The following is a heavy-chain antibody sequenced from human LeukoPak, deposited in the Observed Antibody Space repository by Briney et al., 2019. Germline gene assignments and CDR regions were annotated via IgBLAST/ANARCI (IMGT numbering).Heavy chain of an antibody. CDR1: GASITIYY. V-gene: IGHV4-59*12. D-gene: IGHD3-16*01. Sequence: SETLSLTCTVSGASITIYYWNCIRHPPGKGLEWSGYIYSSRKTNYKPSLKSRVTMSVDTSKNQFSLKGSSVTAADTAVYYCARFRNFVSDIWGQGTMVTVSS. J-gene: IGHJ3*02. CDR2: IYSSRKT. CDR3: ARFRNFVSDI.